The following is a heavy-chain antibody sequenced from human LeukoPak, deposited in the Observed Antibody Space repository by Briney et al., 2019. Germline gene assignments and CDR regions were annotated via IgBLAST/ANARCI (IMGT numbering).Heavy chain of an antibody. CDR1: GFTFSSYS. CDR2: IGSSISTK. D-gene: IGHD6-19*01. Sequence: TGGSLRLSCAASGFTFSSYSMNWVRQAPGKGLEWVSYIGSSISTKYYTDSVKGRFTISRDNSKNTLYLQMNSLRVEDTAVYYCARDSGRFRLDYWGQGILVTVSS. CDR3: ARDSGRFRLDY. V-gene: IGHV3-48*01. J-gene: IGHJ4*02.